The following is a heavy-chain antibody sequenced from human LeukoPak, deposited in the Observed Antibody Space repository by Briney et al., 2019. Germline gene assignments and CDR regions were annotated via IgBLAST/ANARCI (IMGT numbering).Heavy chain of an antibody. CDR2: IGGDGIA. Sequence: GGSLRRSCVASGFTFTDHPMNWVRQAPGKGLEWISYIGGDGIAFYADSVKGRFTASKDDARKSMYLQMNSLRVEDTAVYYCAKDRANWAIDDWGQGTQVTVSS. CDR3: AKDRANWAIDD. CDR1: GFTFTDHP. D-gene: IGHD3-16*01. J-gene: IGHJ4*02. V-gene: IGHV3-69-1*01.